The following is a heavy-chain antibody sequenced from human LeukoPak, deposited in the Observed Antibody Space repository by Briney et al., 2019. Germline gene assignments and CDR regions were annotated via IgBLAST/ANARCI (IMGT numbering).Heavy chain of an antibody. CDR1: GYTFTGYY. J-gene: IGHJ4*02. Sequence: ASVKVSCKASGYTFTGYYMHWVRQAPGQGLEWMGWINPNSGGTNYAQKFQGRVNMTKDTSISTAYKELSTLQSDDTAVYYCARLGRRYYYDSSSYFKGSGIGSGEIGREFEYWGQGTLVTVSS. V-gene: IGHV1-2*02. CDR3: ARLGRRYYYDSSSYFKGSGIGSGEIGREFEY. D-gene: IGHD3-22*01. CDR2: INPNSGGT.